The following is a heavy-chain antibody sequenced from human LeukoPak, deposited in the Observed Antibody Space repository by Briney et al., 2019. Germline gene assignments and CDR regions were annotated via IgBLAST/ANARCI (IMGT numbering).Heavy chain of an antibody. CDR1: GGSISSSSYY. Sequence: SETLSLTCTVSGGSISSSSYYWGWIRQPPGKGLEWIGSIYYSGSTYYNPSLKSRVTISVGTSKNQFSLKLSSVTAADTAVYYCARGYYRGLVIIASKYNWFDPWGQGTLVTVSS. D-gene: IGHD3/OR15-3a*01. V-gene: IGHV4-39*07. J-gene: IGHJ5*02. CDR3: ARGYYRGLVIIASKYNWFDP. CDR2: IYYSGST.